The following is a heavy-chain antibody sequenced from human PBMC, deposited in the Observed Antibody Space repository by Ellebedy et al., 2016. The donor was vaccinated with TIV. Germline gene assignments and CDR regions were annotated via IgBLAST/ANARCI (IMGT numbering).Heavy chain of an antibody. V-gene: IGHV3-33*08. CDR3: ARDGREDYGGYMDQFDFDY. CDR1: GFTFSSYG. CDR2: IWFDGSNK. J-gene: IGHJ4*02. D-gene: IGHD4-23*01. Sequence: PGGSLRLSCAASGFTFSSYGMHRVRQAPGKGLEWVAVIWFDGSNKYHADSVKGRFTIPRDNSKNTLYLQMNSLRAEDTAVYYCARDGREDYGGYMDQFDFDYWGQGTLVTVSS.